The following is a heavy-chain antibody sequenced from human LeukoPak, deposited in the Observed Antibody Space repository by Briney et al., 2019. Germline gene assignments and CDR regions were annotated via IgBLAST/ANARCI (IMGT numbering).Heavy chain of an antibody. J-gene: IGHJ3*02. CDR1: GYTFGTSS. Sequence: ASVNVSCKAFGYTFGTSSISWVREVPGQRLEWMGWISPNNGNTHYAQGFQGRVTMTTDTSRSTAYMELRSLRSDDTAVYYCTRAPNSNNWWGAFDIWGQGTMVTVSS. CDR2: ISPNNGNT. CDR3: TRAPNSNNWWGAFDI. V-gene: IGHV1-18*01. D-gene: IGHD1-1*01.